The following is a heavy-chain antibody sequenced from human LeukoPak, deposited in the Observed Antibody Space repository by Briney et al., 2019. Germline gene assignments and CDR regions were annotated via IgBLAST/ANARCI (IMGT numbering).Heavy chain of an antibody. CDR1: GGTSSTSY. D-gene: IGHD3-16*01. V-gene: IGHV4-59*08. Sequence: PSETLSLTCTVSGGTSSTSYWSWIRQPAGKGLEWIGYISYSGNSHYNPSLKSRVTISVDSSKTQVSLKVRSVIAADTAFYYCARHVEGEGLDYWGQGTLVTVSS. CDR2: ISYSGNS. CDR3: ARHVEGEGLDY. J-gene: IGHJ4*02.